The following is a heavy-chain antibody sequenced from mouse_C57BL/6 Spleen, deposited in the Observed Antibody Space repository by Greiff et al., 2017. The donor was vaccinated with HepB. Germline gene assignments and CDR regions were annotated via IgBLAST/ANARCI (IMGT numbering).Heavy chain of an antibody. V-gene: IGHV5-17*01. J-gene: IGHJ2*01. CDR2: ISSGSSTI. CDR3: ARNSNGTYGDY. Sequence: EVKLEESGGGLVKPGGSLKLSCAASGFTFSDYGMHWVRQAPEKGLEWVAYISSGSSTIYYADTVKGRFTISRDNAKNTLFLQMTSLRSEDTAMYYCARNSNGTYGDYWGQGTTLTVSS. D-gene: IGHD2-5*01. CDR1: GFTFSDYG.